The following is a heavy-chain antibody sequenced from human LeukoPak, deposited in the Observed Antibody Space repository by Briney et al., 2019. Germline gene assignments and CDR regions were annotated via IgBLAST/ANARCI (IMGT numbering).Heavy chain of an antibody. D-gene: IGHD3-10*01. J-gene: IGHJ4*02. CDR3: ARTYYMGYFDY. CDR2: IYYSGST. CDR1: GGSISSYY. V-gene: IGHV4-59*01. Sequence: SETLSLTCTVSGGSISSYYWSWIRQPPGKGLEWIGYIYYSGSTNYNPSLKSRVTISVDTSKNQFSLKLSSVTAADTAVYYCARTYYMGYFDYWGQGTLVTVSS.